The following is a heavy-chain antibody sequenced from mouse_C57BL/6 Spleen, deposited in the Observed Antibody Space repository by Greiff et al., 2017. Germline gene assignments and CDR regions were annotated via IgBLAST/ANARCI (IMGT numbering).Heavy chain of an antibody. CDR3: ARSWDGYYMFAY. CDR2: IYPGDGDT. Sequence: QVQLKQSGAELVKPGASVKISCKASGYAFSSYWMNWVKQRPGKGLEWIGKIYPGDGDTNYNGKFKGKATLTADKSSSTAYMQLSSLTSEDSAVYFCARSWDGYYMFAYWGQGTLVTVSA. CDR1: GYAFSSYW. J-gene: IGHJ3*01. D-gene: IGHD2-3*01. V-gene: IGHV1-80*01.